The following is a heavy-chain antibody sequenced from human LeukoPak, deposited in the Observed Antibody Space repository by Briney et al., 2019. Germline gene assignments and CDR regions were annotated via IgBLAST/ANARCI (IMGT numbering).Heavy chain of an antibody. CDR3: AREGVVVSAAVDY. D-gene: IGHD2-2*01. J-gene: IGHJ4*02. V-gene: IGHV3-48*03. CDR2: ISISGSTI. Sequence: PGGPLRLSCAASGFTLSNYEMNWVRQAPGKGLEWVSYISISGSTIYYADSVKGRFTISRDNAKNSLYLQMNSLRAEDTAAYYCAREGVVVSAAVDYWGQGTLVTVAS. CDR1: GFTLSNYE.